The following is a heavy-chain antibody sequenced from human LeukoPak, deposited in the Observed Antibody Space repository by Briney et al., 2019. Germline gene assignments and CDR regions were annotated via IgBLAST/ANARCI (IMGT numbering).Heavy chain of an antibody. Sequence: ASVKVSCKASGYTFTNYDINWVRQATGQGLEWMGWMNPTSGNTGYAQKLQGRVTMTTDTSTSTAYMELRSLRSDDTAVYYCARDYTYYYGSGAYWGQGTLVTVSS. J-gene: IGHJ4*02. CDR3: ARDYTYYYGSGAY. D-gene: IGHD3-10*01. V-gene: IGHV1-8*01. CDR1: GYTFTNYD. CDR2: MNPTSGNT.